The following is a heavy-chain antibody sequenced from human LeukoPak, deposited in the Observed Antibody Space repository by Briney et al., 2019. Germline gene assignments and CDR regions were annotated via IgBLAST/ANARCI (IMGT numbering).Heavy chain of an antibody. D-gene: IGHD3-22*01. J-gene: IGHJ5*02. CDR1: GGTFSSYA. CDR3: ARGSTDYYDSGGYLLNWFDP. Sequence: SVKVSCKASGGTFSSYAISWVRQAPGQGLEWMGGIIPIFGTANYAQKFQGRVTITTDESTSTAYMELSSLRSEDTAVYYCARGSTDYYDSGGYLLNWFDPWGQGTLVTVSS. CDR2: IIPIFGTA. V-gene: IGHV1-69*05.